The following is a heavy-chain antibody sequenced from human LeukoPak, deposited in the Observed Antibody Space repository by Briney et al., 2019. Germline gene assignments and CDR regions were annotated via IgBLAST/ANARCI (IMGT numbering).Heavy chain of an antibody. CDR3: AQLTSH. Sequence: GGSLRLSCAASGFTFTTYVMSWVRQAPGKGLEWVSTISGTGGSTYYADSVKGRFTISRDNSKNTLYLQTNSLRAEDTAVYYCAQLTSHWGQGTLVTVSS. J-gene: IGHJ4*02. CDR1: GFTFTTYV. CDR2: ISGTGGST. V-gene: IGHV3-23*01. D-gene: IGHD4/OR15-4a*01.